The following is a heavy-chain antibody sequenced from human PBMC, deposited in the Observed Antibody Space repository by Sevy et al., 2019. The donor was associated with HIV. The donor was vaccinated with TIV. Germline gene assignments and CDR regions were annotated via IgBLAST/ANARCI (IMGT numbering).Heavy chain of an antibody. J-gene: IGHJ3*02. D-gene: IGHD3-10*01. CDR2: INPNSGGT. Sequence: ASVKVSCKASGYTFTGYYMHWVQQAPGQGLEWMGWINPNSGGTNYAQKFQGRVTMTRDTSISTAYMELSRLRSDDTAVYYCARDPLVTMVRGVIGQDAFDIWGQGTMVTVSS. CDR1: GYTFTGYY. CDR3: ARDPLVTMVRGVIGQDAFDI. V-gene: IGHV1-2*02.